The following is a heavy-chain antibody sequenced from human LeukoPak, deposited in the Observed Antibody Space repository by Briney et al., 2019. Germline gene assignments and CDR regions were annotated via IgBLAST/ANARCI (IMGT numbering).Heavy chain of an antibody. Sequence: SETLSLTCTVSGYSISSGYFWDWIRQPPGKGLEWIGTVYYDGRTYYNPSVKSRATLSKDTSDNRFSLDLRSVTASDTAVYYCARLGRYSTSWYGVDYWGQGTLVTVSS. D-gene: IGHD6-13*01. CDR1: GYSISSGYF. CDR3: ARLGRYSTSWYGVDY. CDR2: VYYDGRT. J-gene: IGHJ4*02. V-gene: IGHV4-38-2*02.